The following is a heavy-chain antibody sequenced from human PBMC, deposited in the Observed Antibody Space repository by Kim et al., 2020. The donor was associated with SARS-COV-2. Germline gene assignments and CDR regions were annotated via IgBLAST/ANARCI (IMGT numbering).Heavy chain of an antibody. CDR3: ARRRGCSGDGCDLLGYVWFDP. CDR2: IYYSGST. CDR1: GGSISSSSYY. D-gene: IGHD2-21*02. J-gene: IGHJ5*02. V-gene: IGHV4-39*01. Sequence: SETLSLTCTVSGGSISSSSYYWGWIRQSPGKGLEWIGSIYYSGSTYYNPSLKSRVTMSVDMSKNQFSLKLSYVTAADTAMYYCARRRGCSGDGCDLLGYVWFDPWGRGTLVTVSS.